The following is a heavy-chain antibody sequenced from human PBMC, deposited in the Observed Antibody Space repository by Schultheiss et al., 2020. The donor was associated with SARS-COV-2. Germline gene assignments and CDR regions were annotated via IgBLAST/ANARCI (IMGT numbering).Heavy chain of an antibody. CDR1: GASVSSGRYY. CDR2: IYYSGST. D-gene: IGHD1-26*01. CDR3: ATRAIVGPTQPDY. Sequence: SETLSLTCTVSGASVSSGRYYWSWIRQPPGKGLEWIGHIYYSGSTNYNPSLKSRVTISVDTSKNQFSLKLSSVTAADTAVYYCATRAIVGPTQPDYWGQGTLVTVSS. V-gene: IGHV4-61*01. J-gene: IGHJ4*02.